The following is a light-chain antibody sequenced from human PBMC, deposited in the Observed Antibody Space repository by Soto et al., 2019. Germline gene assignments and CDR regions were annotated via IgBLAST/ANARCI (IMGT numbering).Light chain of an antibody. J-gene: IGLJ2*01. Sequence: QSALTQPASVSGSPGQSITISCTGTSSNVGAYNYVSWYQQHPGKAPKLMIYEVNNRPSGVSNRFSGSKSGSTASLTISGLQAEDEADYYCSSYTTSGSFVVFGGGTKLTVL. V-gene: IGLV2-14*01. CDR3: SSYTTSGSFVV. CDR1: SSNVGAYNY. CDR2: EVN.